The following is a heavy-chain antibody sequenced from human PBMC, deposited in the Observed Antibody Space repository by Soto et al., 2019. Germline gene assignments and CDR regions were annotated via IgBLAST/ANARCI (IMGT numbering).Heavy chain of an antibody. CDR3: ARGRGGFVSGGDYYYYGMDV. V-gene: IGHV5-51*01. CDR2: IYPGDSDT. J-gene: IGHJ6*02. CDR1: GYSFTSYW. Sequence: GESLKISCKGSGYSFTSYWIGWVRQMPGKGLEWMGIIYPGDSDTRYSPSFQGQVTISADKSISTAYLQWSSLKASDTAMYYCARGRGGFVSGGDYYYYGMDVWGQGNTVTVSS. D-gene: IGHD2-15*01.